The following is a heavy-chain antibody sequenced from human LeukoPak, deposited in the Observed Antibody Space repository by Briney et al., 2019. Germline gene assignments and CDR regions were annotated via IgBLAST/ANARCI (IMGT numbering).Heavy chain of an antibody. Sequence: SETLSLTCTVSGGSISSSSYYWGWIRQPPGKGLEWIGSIYYSGSTYHNPSLKSRVTISVDTSKNQFSLKLSSVTAADTAVYYCARHGSGWGDYWGQGTLVTVSS. CDR1: GGSISSSSYY. V-gene: IGHV4-39*01. CDR3: ARHGSGWGDY. D-gene: IGHD6-19*01. CDR2: IYYSGST. J-gene: IGHJ4*02.